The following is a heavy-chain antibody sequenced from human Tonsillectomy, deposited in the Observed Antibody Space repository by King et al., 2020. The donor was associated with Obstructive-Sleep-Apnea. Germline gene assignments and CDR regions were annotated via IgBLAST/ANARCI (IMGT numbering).Heavy chain of an antibody. Sequence: VQLVESGGGVVQPGRSLRLSCAASGFTFSYYAMHWVRQAPGKGLEWVAVISYDGSNVYYADSVKGRFTISRDTSKNTLYLQMNSLSAEDTAVYYCARDASLGHGPDAATATDYNYGMDVWGQGTTVTVSS. J-gene: IGHJ6*02. CDR1: GFTFSYYA. V-gene: IGHV3-30*04. CDR3: ARDASLGHGPDAATATDYNYGMDV. CDR2: ISYDGSNV. D-gene: IGHD6-13*01.